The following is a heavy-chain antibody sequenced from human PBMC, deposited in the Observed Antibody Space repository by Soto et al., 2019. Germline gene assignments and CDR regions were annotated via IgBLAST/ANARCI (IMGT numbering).Heavy chain of an antibody. CDR3: ARPDFGDYWYFDL. CDR2: IIPALGTA. J-gene: IGHJ2*01. CDR1: GGTFSSHT. V-gene: IGHV1-69*08. D-gene: IGHD4-17*01. Sequence: QDQLVQSGAEVKKPGSSVKVSCKASGGTFSSHTFSWVRQAPGQVLEWMGRIIPALGTATYAQKFQGRVTITAAESSTTVYMELNSLRSEDTAVYYCARPDFGDYWYFDLWGRGTLVTVSS.